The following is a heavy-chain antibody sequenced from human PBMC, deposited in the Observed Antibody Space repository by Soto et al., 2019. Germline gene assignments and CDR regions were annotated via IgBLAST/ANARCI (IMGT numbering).Heavy chain of an antibody. Sequence: ASVRVSCKVSGYTLTELSMHWVRQAPGKGLEWMGGFDPEDGETIYAQKFQGRVTMTEDTSTDTAYMELSSLRSEDTAVYYCATLYYYDSSGYHLEPIDYWGQGTLVTVSS. CDR3: ATLYYYDSSGYHLEPIDY. D-gene: IGHD3-22*01. CDR2: FDPEDGET. CDR1: GYTLTELS. J-gene: IGHJ4*02. V-gene: IGHV1-24*01.